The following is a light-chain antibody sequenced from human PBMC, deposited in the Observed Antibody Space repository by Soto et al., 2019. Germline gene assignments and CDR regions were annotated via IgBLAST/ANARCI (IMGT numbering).Light chain of an antibody. J-gene: IGKJ5*01. CDR3: HSRA. Sequence: DIKLTQTPSTLSASIGDEVTITCRASQTISRWLAWYQQKPGRAPKLLIYDASTLESGVPSRFSGSGSETEFTLTISRLQPDDFATYFCHSRAFGQGTRLE. CDR2: DAS. V-gene: IGKV1-5*01. CDR1: QTISRW.